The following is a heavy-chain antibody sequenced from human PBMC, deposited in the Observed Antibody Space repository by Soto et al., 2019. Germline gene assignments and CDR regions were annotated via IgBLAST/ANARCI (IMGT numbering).Heavy chain of an antibody. Sequence: ASVKVSCKASGYTFSDYYMHWVRQAPGQGLEWMGWINANSGGTNYPQKFQGRVTLTRDTSISTVYMELSSLRSDDTAVYYCASGASSNWRDFWGRGTLVTVSS. CDR3: ASGASSNWRDF. J-gene: IGHJ4*02. D-gene: IGHD6-13*01. CDR1: GYTFSDYY. V-gene: IGHV1-2*02. CDR2: INANSGGT.